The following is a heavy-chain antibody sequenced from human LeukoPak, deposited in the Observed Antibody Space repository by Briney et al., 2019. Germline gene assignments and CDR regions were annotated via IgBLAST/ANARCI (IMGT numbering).Heavy chain of an antibody. CDR2: IYYSGST. D-gene: IGHD5-24*01. CDR1: GGSISSSSHY. CDR3: ATCINFLGAFDI. V-gene: IGHV4-61*05. J-gene: IGHJ3*02. Sequence: PSETLSLTCTVSGGSISSSSHYWSWIRQPPGKGLEWIGYIYYSGSTSYKSSLKSRVTISVDTSKNQFSLKLSSVTAADTAVYYCATCINFLGAFDIWGQGTMVTVSS.